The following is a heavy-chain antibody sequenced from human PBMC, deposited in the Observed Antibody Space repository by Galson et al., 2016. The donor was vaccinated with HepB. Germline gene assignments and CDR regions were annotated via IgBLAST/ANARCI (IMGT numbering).Heavy chain of an antibody. V-gene: IGHV1-69*13. CDR1: GDTFRTHA. J-gene: IGHJ6*02. Sequence: SVKVSCKASGDTFRTHALSWVRQAPGQGLEWMGGIIPFIGTTNYAQKFQGRVTISADDYTNTVYMELSGLRSEDTAVFYCARAVDSNNWSPWNAWGQGTTVTVSS. D-gene: IGHD1-1*01. CDR2: IIPFIGTT. CDR3: ARAVDSNNWSPWNA.